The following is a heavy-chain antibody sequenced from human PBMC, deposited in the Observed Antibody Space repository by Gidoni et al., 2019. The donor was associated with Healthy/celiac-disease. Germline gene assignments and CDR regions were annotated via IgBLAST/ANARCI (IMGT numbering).Heavy chain of an antibody. CDR3: ARAPSIKGNDDSSGYSFDY. CDR1: GYTFTSYD. J-gene: IGHJ4*02. CDR2: MNPNSGNT. Sequence: QVQLVQSGAEVKKPGASVKVSCKASGYTFTSYDINWVRQATGQGLEWMGWMNPNSGNTGYAQKFQGRVTMTRNTSISTAYMELSSLRSEDTAVYYCARAPSIKGNDDSSGYSFDYWGQGTLVTVSS. D-gene: IGHD3-22*01. V-gene: IGHV1-8*01.